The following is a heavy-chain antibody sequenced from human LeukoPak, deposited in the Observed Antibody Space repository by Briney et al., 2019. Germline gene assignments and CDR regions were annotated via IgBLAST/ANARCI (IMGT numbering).Heavy chain of an antibody. CDR2: IKQDGSDK. Sequence: QAGGSLRLSCAASGFTFSTYWMSWVRQAPGKGLEWVANIKQDGSDKFYVDSVKGRFTISRDNAKNSMYLQMSSLRAEDTAIYYCARVLPVASRDCWGQGTLVTVSS. V-gene: IGHV3-7*01. CDR3: ARVLPVASRDC. D-gene: IGHD2-2*01. J-gene: IGHJ4*02. CDR1: GFTFSTYW.